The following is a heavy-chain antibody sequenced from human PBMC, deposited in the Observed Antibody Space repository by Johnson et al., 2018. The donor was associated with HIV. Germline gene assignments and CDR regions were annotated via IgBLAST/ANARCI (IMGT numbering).Heavy chain of an antibody. CDR3: RVVGDAFDI. CDR2: IWYDGSSK. J-gene: IGHJ3*02. CDR1: GLTFSSYG. V-gene: IGHV3-33*01. Sequence: VQVVESGGGVVQPGRSLRLSCAASGLTFSSYGMHWVRQAPGKGLEWVAVIWYDGSSKYYADSVKGRFTISRDNSKNTLYLQMNSLRAEDTAVYYVRVVGDAFDIWGQGTMVTVSS. D-gene: IGHD2-15*01.